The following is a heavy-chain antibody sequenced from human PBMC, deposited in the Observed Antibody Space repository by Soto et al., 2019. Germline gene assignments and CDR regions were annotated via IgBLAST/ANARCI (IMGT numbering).Heavy chain of an antibody. V-gene: IGHV3-7*03. D-gene: IGHD3-3*01. CDR2: IKQAGREK. CDR1: GFTFSSYW. J-gene: IGHJ3*02. Sequence: PGGSLRLSXAASGFTFSSYWMSWVRQAPGKGLEWAAHIKQAGREKYDVVSVKDRFTISRDNAKYSLYLQMNSLRAEDTAVYYCARDSRLEYDFWSGQDAFDIWGQGTMVTVSS. CDR3: ARDSRLEYDFWSGQDAFDI.